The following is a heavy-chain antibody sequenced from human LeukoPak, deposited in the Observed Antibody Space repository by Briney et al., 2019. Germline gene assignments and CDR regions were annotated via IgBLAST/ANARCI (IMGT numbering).Heavy chain of an antibody. CDR1: GYTFTSYH. CDR2: INVSGGDT. J-gene: IGHJ4*02. D-gene: IGHD6-19*01. Sequence: GESLKISCKASGYTFTSYHIHWVRQAPGQGLEWMGIINVSGGDTNYAQKFQGRVTMTRDTSTTTVYMELSSLRSEDTAVYFCAREAIAVYYFDSWGQGTLATVSS. V-gene: IGHV1-46*01. CDR3: AREAIAVYYFDS.